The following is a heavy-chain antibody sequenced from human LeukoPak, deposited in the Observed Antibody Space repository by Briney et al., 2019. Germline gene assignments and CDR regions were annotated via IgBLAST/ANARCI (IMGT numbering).Heavy chain of an antibody. Sequence: GESLKISCKGTGCSFRSYWIGWVRQMPGKGMEWMGVIYPGDSRTRYNPSLQGQVTISVDKSINTAYLEWVSLKASDTAMYYCACRDLTSTWSYPWGQGTLVTVSS. D-gene: IGHD2-2*01. CDR3: ACRDLTSTWSYP. CDR1: GCSFRSYW. J-gene: IGHJ5*02. V-gene: IGHV5-51*01. CDR2: IYPGDSRT.